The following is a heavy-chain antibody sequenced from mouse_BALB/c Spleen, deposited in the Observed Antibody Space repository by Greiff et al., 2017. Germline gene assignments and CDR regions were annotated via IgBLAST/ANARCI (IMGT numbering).Heavy chain of an antibody. CDR2: IYPGNSDT. CDR3: TRSFYGNYVAWFAY. CDR1: GYSFTSYW. D-gene: IGHD2-10*01. V-gene: IGHV1-5*01. J-gene: IGHJ3*01. Sequence: EVQLQESGTVLARPGASVKMSCKASGYSFTSYWMHWVKQRPGQGLEWIGAIYPGNSDTSYNQKFKGKAKLTAVTSASTAYMELSSLTNEDSAVYYCTRSFYGNYVAWFAYWGQGTLVTVS.